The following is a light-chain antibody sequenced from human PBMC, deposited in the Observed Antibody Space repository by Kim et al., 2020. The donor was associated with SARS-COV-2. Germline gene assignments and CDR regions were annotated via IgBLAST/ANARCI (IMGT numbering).Light chain of an antibody. CDR1: QGVRSN. CDR2: GAS. V-gene: IGKV3-15*01. CDR3: QQDNECSIT. J-gene: IGKJ4*01. Sequence: EVVMTQSPVTLSVSAGERATLTCRASQGVRSNLAWYQQKPGQAPKLLIYGASSMATEVPARFSGSGSGTEFTLTISGLQSDDFALYFCQQDNECSITFGGGTKVDIK.